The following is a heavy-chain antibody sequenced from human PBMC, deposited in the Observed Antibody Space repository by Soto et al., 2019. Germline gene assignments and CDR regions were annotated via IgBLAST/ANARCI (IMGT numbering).Heavy chain of an antibody. CDR2: ISGSGGST. CDR1: GFTFSSYA. CDR3: AKQKSAQQLAHYFDY. J-gene: IGHJ4*02. Sequence: PGGSLRLSCAASGFTFSSYAMSWVRQAPGKGLEWVSAISGSGGSTYYADSVKGRFTISRDNSKNTLYLQMNSLRAEDTAVYYCAKQKSAQQLAHYFDYWGQGTLVTISS. V-gene: IGHV3-23*01. D-gene: IGHD6-13*01.